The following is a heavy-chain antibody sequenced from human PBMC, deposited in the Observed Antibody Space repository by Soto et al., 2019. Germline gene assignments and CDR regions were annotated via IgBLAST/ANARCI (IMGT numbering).Heavy chain of an antibody. CDR2: IDWDDDK. CDR3: ARTTNYDILTGYQSGDDAFDI. V-gene: IGHV2-70*04. J-gene: IGHJ3*02. CDR1: GFSLSTSGMR. D-gene: IGHD3-9*01. Sequence: SGPTLVNPTQTLTLTCTFSGFSLSTSGMRVSWIRQPPGKALEWLARIDWDDDKFYSTSLKTRLTISKDTSKNQVVLTMTNMDPVDTATYYYARTTNYDILTGYQSGDDAFDIWGQGTMVTVSS.